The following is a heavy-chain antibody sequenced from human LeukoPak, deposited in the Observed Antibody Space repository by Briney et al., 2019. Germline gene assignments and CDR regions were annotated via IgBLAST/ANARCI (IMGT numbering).Heavy chain of an antibody. CDR1: GFTFSSYE. J-gene: IGHJ4*02. CDR3: ARDEPKLELRTYYFDY. V-gene: IGHV3-48*03. Sequence: GGSLRLSCAASGFTFSSYEMNWVRQAPGKGLEWVSYIDSSGSNIHYADSVKGRFTISRDNSRNTLYLQMKSLRTEDTAVYYCARDEPKLELRTYYFDYWGQGTLVTVSS. CDR2: IDSSGSNI. D-gene: IGHD1-7*01.